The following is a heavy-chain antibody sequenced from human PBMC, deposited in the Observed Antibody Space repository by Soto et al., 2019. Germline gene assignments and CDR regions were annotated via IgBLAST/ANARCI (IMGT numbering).Heavy chain of an antibody. V-gene: IGHV1-18*01. D-gene: IGHD4-17*01. CDR3: ARGLEDYPRYLYYYCQYSMDV. CDR2: ISAYNGNT. CDR1: GYTFTSYG. J-gene: IGHJ6*02. Sequence: QVQLVQSGAEVKKPGASVKVSCKASGYTFTSYGISWVRQAPGQGLEWMGWISAYNGNTNYAQKLQGRVTMTTDTSTSTAYMELRSLRSHDTAVYYCARGLEDYPRYLYYYCQYSMDVWGQGITVTVSS.